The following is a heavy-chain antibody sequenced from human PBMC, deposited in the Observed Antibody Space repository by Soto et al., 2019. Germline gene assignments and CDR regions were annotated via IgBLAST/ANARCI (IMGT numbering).Heavy chain of an antibody. CDR1: GGSISSYY. V-gene: IGHV4-59*01. CDR2: IYYSGST. CDR3: ASGARSGSYEYYYYMDV. J-gene: IGHJ6*03. D-gene: IGHD3-10*01. Sequence: SETLSLTCTVSGGSISSYYWSWIRQPPGKGLEWIGYIYYSGSTNHNPSLKSRVTISVDTSKNQFSLKLSSVTAADTAVYYCASGARSGSYEYYYYMDVWGKGTTVTVSS.